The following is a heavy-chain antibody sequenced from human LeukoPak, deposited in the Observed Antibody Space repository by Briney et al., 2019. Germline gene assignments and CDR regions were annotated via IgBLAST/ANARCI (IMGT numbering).Heavy chain of an antibody. V-gene: IGHV4-4*07. CDR3: ARHNYGGNSHYYYGMDV. Sequence: SETLSLTCTVSGGSISSYYWSWIRQPAGKRLEWIGRIYTSGSTNYNPSLKSRVTMSVDTSKNQFSLKLSSVTAADTAVYYCARHNYGGNSHYYYGMDVWGQGTTVTVSS. CDR1: GGSISSYY. J-gene: IGHJ6*02. D-gene: IGHD4-23*01. CDR2: IYTSGST.